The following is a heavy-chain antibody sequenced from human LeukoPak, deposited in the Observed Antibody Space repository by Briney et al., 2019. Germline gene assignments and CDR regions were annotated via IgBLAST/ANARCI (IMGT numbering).Heavy chain of an antibody. CDR2: ISSTSSTM. J-gene: IGHJ3*02. V-gene: IGHV3-48*02. D-gene: IGHD3-3*01. CDR1: GFTFSTNS. Sequence: GGSLRLSCAAAGFTFSTNSMIGVRQAPGKGLEWVSYISSTSSTMYYADSVKGRFTISRDNAKNSLYLQMTSLRDAATAVYYCARWSGSYSAFDIWGQGTMVIVS. CDR3: ARWSGSYSAFDI.